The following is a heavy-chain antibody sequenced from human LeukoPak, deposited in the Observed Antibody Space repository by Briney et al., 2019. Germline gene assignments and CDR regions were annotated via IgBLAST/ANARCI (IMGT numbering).Heavy chain of an antibody. Sequence: SVKVSCKASGDTFSSHSINWVRQAPGQGLEWMGRIFPDLGIEKYAQKFQGRVSITADKATNTAYTELSSLRSEDTAFYYCASRDYVAFGGLDWGQGTLITVSS. CDR3: ASRDYVAFGGLD. CDR2: IFPDLGIE. V-gene: IGHV1-69*02. CDR1: GDTFSSHS. D-gene: IGHD3-16*01. J-gene: IGHJ4*02.